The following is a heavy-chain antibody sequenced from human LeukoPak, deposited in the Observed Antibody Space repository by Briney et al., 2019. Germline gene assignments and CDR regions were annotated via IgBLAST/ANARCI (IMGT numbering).Heavy chain of an antibody. CDR2: LSDDGSNK. CDR3: AKDPHSSSWYYFDS. Sequence: QSGGSLRLSCAASRFTFSYFAMHWVRQAPGKGPEWVAVLSDDGSNKFYADSVKGRFTISRDNSKNTLYLQMNSLRAEDTAFYYCAKDPHSSSWYYFDSWGQGTLVTVSS. J-gene: IGHJ4*02. V-gene: IGHV3-30*18. D-gene: IGHD6-13*01. CDR1: RFTFSYFA.